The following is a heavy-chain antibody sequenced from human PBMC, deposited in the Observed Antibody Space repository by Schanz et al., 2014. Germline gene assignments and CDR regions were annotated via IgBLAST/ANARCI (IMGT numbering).Heavy chain of an antibody. CDR3: ARDRAGASYYFNY. D-gene: IGHD1-26*01. V-gene: IGHV1-2*06. CDR1: GYIFSSYA. CDR2: INPNSGGT. J-gene: IGHJ4*02. Sequence: QLVQSGSEFRKPGASVKVSCKASGYIFSSYAIHWVRQAPGQGLEWMGRINPNSGGTIYTQRFQGRVSLTRDTSISTAYMELNSLTSDDTAIYYCARDRAGASYYFNYWGQGSLVTVSS.